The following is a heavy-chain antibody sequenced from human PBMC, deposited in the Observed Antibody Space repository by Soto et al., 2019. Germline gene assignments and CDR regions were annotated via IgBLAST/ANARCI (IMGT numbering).Heavy chain of an antibody. Sequence: QVQLVESGGGVVQPGRSLRLSCAASGFTFSSYGMHWVRQAPGKGLEWVAVISYDGSNKYYADSVKGRFTISRDNSKNALYLQMNSLSAEDTAVYYCAKEAGYSYVGSTCDYWGQGTLVTVSS. D-gene: IGHD5-18*01. CDR1: GFTFSSYG. V-gene: IGHV3-30*18. CDR2: ISYDGSNK. CDR3: AKEAGYSYVGSTCDY. J-gene: IGHJ4*02.